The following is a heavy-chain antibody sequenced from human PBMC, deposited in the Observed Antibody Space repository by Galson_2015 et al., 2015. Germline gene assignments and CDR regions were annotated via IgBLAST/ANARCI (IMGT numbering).Heavy chain of an antibody. V-gene: IGHV4-59*01. CDR2: IYNNGNT. CDR1: GDSISSYY. Sequence: SETLSLTCTVSGDSISSYYWSWIRQPPGKGLEWIGYIYNNGNTNYNPSLKSRVTISVDTSKNQFSLKLSSVTAADTAIYYCAGYAAFGVGAAARENWFDTWGQGTLVTVSS. J-gene: IGHJ5*02. D-gene: IGHD1-26*01. CDR3: AGYAAFGVGAAARENWFDT.